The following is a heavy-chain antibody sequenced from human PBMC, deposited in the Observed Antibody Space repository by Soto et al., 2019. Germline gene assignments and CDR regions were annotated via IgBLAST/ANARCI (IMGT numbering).Heavy chain of an antibody. J-gene: IGHJ3*02. CDR3: ARDRYSSGWLDAFDI. CDR1: GFTVSSNY. Sequence: EVQLVESGGGLVQPGGSLRLSCAASGFTVSSNYMSWVRQAPGKGLEWVSVIFTGGSTYYADSVKGRFPISRHSSKNTVYLQMNSLRAEDTAVYYCARDRYSSGWLDAFDIWGQGTMVTVSS. D-gene: IGHD6-19*01. CDR2: IFTGGST. V-gene: IGHV3-53*04.